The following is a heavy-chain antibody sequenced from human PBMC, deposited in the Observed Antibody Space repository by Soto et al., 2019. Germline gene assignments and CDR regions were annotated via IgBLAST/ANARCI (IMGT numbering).Heavy chain of an antibody. CDR2: VSYDGSYT. V-gene: IGHV3-30*18. CDR3: AKEMYPRTVLDSSSPWGDY. D-gene: IGHD6-6*01. Sequence: QVQLVESGGGVAQPGRSLRLSCAVSGFTFSDYGMHWVRQAPGKGLELVAVVSYDGSYTYYADSVKGRFTVSRDLSGNTLFLQMNSLRLEDTAVYFCAKEMYPRTVLDSSSPWGDYWGQGTLVAVSS. CDR1: GFTFSDYG. J-gene: IGHJ4*02.